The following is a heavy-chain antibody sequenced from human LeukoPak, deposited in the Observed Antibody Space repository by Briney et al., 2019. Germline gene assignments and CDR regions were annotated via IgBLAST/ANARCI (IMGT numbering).Heavy chain of an antibody. V-gene: IGHV4-59*01. J-gene: IGHJ6*03. CDR1: GGCISSYY. CDR2: IYYSGST. D-gene: IGHD3-10*01. Sequence: SETLSLTCTVSGGCISSYYWSWIRQPPGKGLEWIGYIYYSGSTNYNPSLKNRVTISVDTSKNQFSLKLSSVTAADTAVYYCARLGMVRGVILGDYYMDVWGKGTTVTVSS. CDR3: ARLGMVRGVILGDYYMDV.